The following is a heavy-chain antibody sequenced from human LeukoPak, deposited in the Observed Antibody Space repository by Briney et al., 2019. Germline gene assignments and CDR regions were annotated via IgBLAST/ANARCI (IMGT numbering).Heavy chain of an antibody. Sequence: GGSLRLSCVGSGFIFRSYAVTWVGQAPGKGLEGVASITANGDARYYADSVKGRFTISRDNSKNTLYLQMSSLRAEDTAVYYCPTFGVIVRNDHLDYWGQGVLVAVSS. CDR1: GFIFRSYA. J-gene: IGHJ4*02. CDR3: PTFGVIVRNDHLDY. D-gene: IGHD3-3*01. CDR2: ITANGDAR. V-gene: IGHV3-23*01.